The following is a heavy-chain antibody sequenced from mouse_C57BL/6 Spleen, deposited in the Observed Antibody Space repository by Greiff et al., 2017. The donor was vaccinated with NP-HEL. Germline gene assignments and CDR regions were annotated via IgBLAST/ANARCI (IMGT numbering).Heavy chain of an antibody. J-gene: IGHJ3*01. Sequence: EVKLVESEGGLVQPGSSMKLSCTASGFTFSDYYMAWVRQVPEKGLEWVANINYDGSSTYYLDSLKSRFIISRDNAKNILYLQMSSLKSEDTATYYCAREDDGYSWFAYWGQGTLVTVSA. D-gene: IGHD2-3*01. CDR2: INYDGSST. CDR3: AREDDGYSWFAY. V-gene: IGHV5-16*01. CDR1: GFTFSDYY.